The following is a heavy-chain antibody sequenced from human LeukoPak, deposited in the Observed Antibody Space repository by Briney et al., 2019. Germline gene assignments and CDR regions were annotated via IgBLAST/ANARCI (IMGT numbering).Heavy chain of an antibody. CDR3: ARSYYDFWSGYSDAFDI. CDR1: GGSISSYY. CDR2: IYYSGST. D-gene: IGHD3-3*01. V-gene: IGHV4-59*01. J-gene: IGHJ3*02. Sequence: SETLSLTCTVSGGSISSYYWSWIRQPPGKGLEWIGYIYYSGSTNYNPSLKGRVTISVDTSKNQFSLKLSSVTAADTAVYYCARSYYDFWSGYSDAFDIWGQGTMVTVSS.